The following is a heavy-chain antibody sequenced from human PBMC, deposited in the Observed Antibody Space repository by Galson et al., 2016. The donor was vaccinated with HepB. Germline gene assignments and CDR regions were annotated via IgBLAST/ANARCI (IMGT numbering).Heavy chain of an antibody. Sequence: LSLTCTVSGGSISSYYWSWIRQPPGKGLEWIGYIYYSGSTKYNPSLKSRVTISVDTSKNQFSLKLSSVTAADTAVYYFARTYYDYVWGSYRYFDYWGQGTLVTVSS. V-gene: IGHV4-59*01. D-gene: IGHD3-16*02. CDR2: IYYSGST. CDR3: ARTYYDYVWGSYRYFDY. CDR1: GGSISSYY. J-gene: IGHJ4*02.